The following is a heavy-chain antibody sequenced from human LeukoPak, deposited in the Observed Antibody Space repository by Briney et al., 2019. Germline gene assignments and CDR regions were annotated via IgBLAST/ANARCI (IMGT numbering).Heavy chain of an antibody. CDR2: IYYSGST. CDR1: GGSISSYY. CDR3: ARACGYYYDSSGYYHTNDAFDI. J-gene: IGHJ3*02. V-gene: IGHV4-59*01. D-gene: IGHD3-22*01. Sequence: SETLSLTCTVSGGSISSYYWSWIRQPPGKGLEWIGYIYYSGSTNYNPSLKSRVTISVDTSKNQFSLKLSSVTAADTAVYYCARACGYYYDSSGYYHTNDAFDIWGQGTMVTVSS.